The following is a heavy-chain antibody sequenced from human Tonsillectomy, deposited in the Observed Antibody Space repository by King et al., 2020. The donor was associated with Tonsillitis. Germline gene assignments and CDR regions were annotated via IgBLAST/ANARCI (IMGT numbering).Heavy chain of an antibody. D-gene: IGHD6-19*01. Sequence: VQLVESGGGLGKPGGSLRLSCSASGFTFSDYYMIWIRQAPGKGLEWVSYISRGGNTIYYADSVKGRFTISRDNAKNSLYLQMDSLRAEDTALYYCARLTSSGWFSDYWGQGTLVTVSS. J-gene: IGHJ4*02. CDR3: ARLTSSGWFSDY. CDR1: GFTFSDYY. V-gene: IGHV3-11*01. CDR2: ISRGGNTI.